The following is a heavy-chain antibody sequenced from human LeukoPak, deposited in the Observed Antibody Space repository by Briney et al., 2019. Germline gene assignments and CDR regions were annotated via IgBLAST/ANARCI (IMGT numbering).Heavy chain of an antibody. V-gene: IGHV1-2*02. Sequence: ASVKNSCKASGYTFTGYYMHWVRQAPGQGLEWMGWINPNSGGTNYAQKFQGRVTMTRDTSISTAYMELSRLRSDDTAVYYCARDSVDSSSYYHDYWGWGTVVTVSS. CDR1: GYTFTGYY. CDR2: INPNSGGT. CDR3: ARDSVDSSSYYHDY. J-gene: IGHJ4*02. D-gene: IGHD3-22*01.